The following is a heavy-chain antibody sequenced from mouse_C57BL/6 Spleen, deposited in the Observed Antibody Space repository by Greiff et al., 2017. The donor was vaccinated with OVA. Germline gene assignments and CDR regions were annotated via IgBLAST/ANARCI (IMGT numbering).Heavy chain of an antibody. CDR3: ARGEVYDYASMDY. D-gene: IGHD2-4*01. J-gene: IGHJ4*01. CDR1: GYTFTSYW. CDR2: IYPGSGST. V-gene: IGHV1-55*01. Sequence: QVQLQQPGAELVKPGASVKMSCKASGYTFTSYWITWVKQRPGQGLEWIGDIYPGSGSTNYNEKFKSKATLTVDTSSSTAYMQLSSLTSEDSAVYYCARGEVYDYASMDYWGQGTSVTVSS.